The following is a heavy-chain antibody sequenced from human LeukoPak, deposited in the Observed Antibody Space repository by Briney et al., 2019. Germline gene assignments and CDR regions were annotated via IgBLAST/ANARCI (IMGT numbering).Heavy chain of an antibody. V-gene: IGHV3-30-3*01. D-gene: IGHD6-13*01. CDR2: ISYDGSNK. Sequence: PGGSLRLSCAASGFTFSSYAMHWVRQAPGKGLEWVAVISYDGSNKYYADSVRGRFTISRDNSKNTLYLQMKSMRAEGTAVYDCASSYSSIWWGHYWGQGTLVTVSS. J-gene: IGHJ4*02. CDR1: GFTFSSYA. CDR3: ASSYSSIWWGHY.